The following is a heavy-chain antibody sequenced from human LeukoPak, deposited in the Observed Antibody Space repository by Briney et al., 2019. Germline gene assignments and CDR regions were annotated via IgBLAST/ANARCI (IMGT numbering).Heavy chain of an antibody. CDR1: GGTFSSYA. J-gene: IGHJ6*02. V-gene: IGHV1-69*13. CDR3: ATVGVGATPNYYYYYGMDV. Sequence: SVKVSCKASGGTFSSYAISWVRQAPGQGLEWMGGIIPIFGTANYAQKFQGRVTITADESTSTAYMELSSLRSEDTAVYYCATVGVGATPNYYYYYGMDVWGQGTTVTVSS. D-gene: IGHD1-26*01. CDR2: IIPIFGTA.